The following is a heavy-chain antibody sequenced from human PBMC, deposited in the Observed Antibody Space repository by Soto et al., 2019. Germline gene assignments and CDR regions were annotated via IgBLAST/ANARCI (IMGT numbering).Heavy chain of an antibody. J-gene: IGHJ5*02. Sequence: SETLSLTCTVSGGSISSSSYYWGWIRQPPGKGLEWIGSIYYSGSTYYNPSLKSRVTISVDTSKNQFSLKLSSVTAADTAVYYCARGAYCSSTSCYERVLGNWFDPWGQGTLVTVSS. CDR3: ARGAYCSSTSCYERVLGNWFDP. CDR2: IYYSGST. CDR1: GGSISSSSYY. V-gene: IGHV4-39*01. D-gene: IGHD2-2*01.